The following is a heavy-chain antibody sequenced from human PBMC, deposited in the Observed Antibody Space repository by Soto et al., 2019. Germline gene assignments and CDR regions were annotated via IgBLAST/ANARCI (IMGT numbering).Heavy chain of an antibody. J-gene: IGHJ4*02. CDR3: ARDQGGDLDY. Sequence: QVQLQESGPGLMKPSQTLSLTCTVSGASIGRGGYYWTWIRQHPGKALEWMGHIHFSGETNYNPSLMGRLTMSLDTSTNQFSLTLAAVTAADTAMYYCARDQGGDLDYWGQGTLVTVSS. CDR1: GASIGRGGYY. CDR2: IHFSGET. V-gene: IGHV4-31*03. D-gene: IGHD2-21*01.